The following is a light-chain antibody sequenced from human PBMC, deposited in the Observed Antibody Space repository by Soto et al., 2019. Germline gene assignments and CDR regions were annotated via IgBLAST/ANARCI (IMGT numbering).Light chain of an antibody. Sequence: DIQRTQSPATLYASVGDRVIITCRASQSVRSWLAWYQQKPGKAPSLLIFGASNLHDGVSSRFSGSGSGTEFTLTISSLQADDFATYYCQQYSSYSRWTFGQGTKVDIK. CDR2: GAS. CDR3: QQYSSYSRWT. V-gene: IGKV1-5*01. J-gene: IGKJ1*01. CDR1: QSVRSW.